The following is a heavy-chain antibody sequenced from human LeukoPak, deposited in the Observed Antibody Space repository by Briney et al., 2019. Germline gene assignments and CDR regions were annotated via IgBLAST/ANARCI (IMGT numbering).Heavy chain of an antibody. V-gene: IGHV3-13*01. CDR1: GFTFSNYD. D-gene: IGHD2-2*01. CDR3: ARGSCSSSSCYERLNGLDV. J-gene: IGHJ6*02. CDR2: FHTAGDT. Sequence: GGSLRLSCAASGFTFSNYDMHWVRQATGKGLEWVSAFHTAGDTHYSGSVKGRFATSRENAKNSFYLQMNNLGAGDTAVYYCARGSCSSSSCYERLNGLDVWGQGTPVTVSS.